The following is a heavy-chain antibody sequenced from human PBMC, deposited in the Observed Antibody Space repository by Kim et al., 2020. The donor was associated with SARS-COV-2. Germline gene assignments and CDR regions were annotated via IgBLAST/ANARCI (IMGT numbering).Heavy chain of an antibody. J-gene: IGHJ4*02. D-gene: IGHD3-9*01. CDR1: GYTFTGYY. CDR3: ARGQDWSHFAY. CDR2: INPNSGDT. V-gene: IGHV1-2*02. Sequence: ASVKVSCKASGYTFTGYYIHWVRQAPGQGLEWMGWINPNSGDTNYAQKFQGRVTMTGDTSISTAYMELRRLTSDDTAVYFCARGQDWSHFAYWGQGTLVTVSS.